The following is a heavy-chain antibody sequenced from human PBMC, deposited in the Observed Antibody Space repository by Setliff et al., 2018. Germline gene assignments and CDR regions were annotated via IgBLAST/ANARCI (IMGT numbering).Heavy chain of an antibody. CDR2: MDANSGNT. V-gene: IGHV1-8*01. CDR3: ARDLSTTVMTRSWYYFDY. Sequence: ASVKVSCKASGYTFTTYDINWARQAPGQGLEWMGWMDANSGNTGYAQKLQGWVTMTRDTSISTAYMELRSLRSDDTAMYYCARDLSTTVMTRSWYYFDYWGQGTLVTVSS. CDR1: GYTFTTYD. J-gene: IGHJ4*02. D-gene: IGHD4-17*01.